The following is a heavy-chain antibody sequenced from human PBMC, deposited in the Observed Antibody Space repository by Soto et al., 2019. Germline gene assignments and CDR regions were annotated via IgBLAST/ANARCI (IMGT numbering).Heavy chain of an antibody. CDR3: ARHGYNYGGGYFDY. CDR1: GFSVSGSY. CDR2: IYSGGST. J-gene: IGHJ4*02. Sequence: GGSLRLSCAASGFSVSGSYMGWVRQAPGKGLEWVSVIYSGGSTYYADSVKGRFTISRDNSKNTLYLQMNSLRAEDTAVYYCARHGYNYGGGYFDYWGQGTLVTVSS. D-gene: IGHD5-18*01. V-gene: IGHV3-66*04.